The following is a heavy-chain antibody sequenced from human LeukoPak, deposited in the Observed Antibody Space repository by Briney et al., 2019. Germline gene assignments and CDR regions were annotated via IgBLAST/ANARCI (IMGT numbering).Heavy chain of an antibody. CDR2: IYSNNGST. D-gene: IGHD2-15*01. CDR1: GYTFTGYY. Sequence: ASVKVSCKASGYTFTGYYIHWVRQAPGQGLEWMGWIYSNNGSTDYAQKFQGRVTMTRDTSISTAYMEVSRVRSDDTAVYYCARGFRTGDMTTFAHWGQGTLVTVSS. CDR3: ARGFRTGDMTTFAH. V-gene: IGHV1-2*02. J-gene: IGHJ4*02.